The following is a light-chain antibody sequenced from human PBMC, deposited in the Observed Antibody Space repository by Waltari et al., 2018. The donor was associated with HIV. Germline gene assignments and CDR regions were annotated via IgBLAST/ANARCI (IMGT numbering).Light chain of an antibody. Sequence: SYELTQPPSVSVSPGKTARITCSGDALPKQYAYWYPQKPGQAPILVIYKDIERPSGIPERFSGSSSGTTVTLTISGVQAEDEADYYCQSADSSDTFVFGSGTKVTVL. CDR1: ALPKQY. J-gene: IGLJ1*01. CDR2: KDI. CDR3: QSADSSDTFV. V-gene: IGLV3-25*03.